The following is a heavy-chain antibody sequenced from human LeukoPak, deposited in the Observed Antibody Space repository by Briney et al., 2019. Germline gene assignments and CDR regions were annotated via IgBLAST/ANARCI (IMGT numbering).Heavy chain of an antibody. V-gene: IGHV1-18*01. CDR1: GYTFTSYG. J-gene: IGHJ5*02. CDR2: ISAYNGNT. Sequence: ASVKVSCKASGYTFTSYGISWVRQAPGQGLEWMGWISAYNGNTNYAQKLQGRVTMTADTSTSTAYMELRSLRSDDTAVYYCAREEGYGDYVDWFDPWGQGTLVTVSS. CDR3: AREEGYGDYVDWFDP. D-gene: IGHD4-17*01.